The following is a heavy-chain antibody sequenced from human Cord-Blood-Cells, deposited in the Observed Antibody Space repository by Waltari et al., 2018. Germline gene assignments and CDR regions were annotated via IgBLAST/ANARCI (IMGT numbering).Heavy chain of an antibody. Sequence: QVQLQQWGAGLLKPSETLSLTCAVYGGSFSGYYWSWIRQPPGKGLEWIGEINHSGSTNYNPSLKSRVTISVDTSKNQFSLKLSSVTAADTAVYYCARCSSGYSYGYYYYYYMDVWGKGTTVTVSS. CDR3: ARCSSGYSYGYYYYYYMDV. V-gene: IGHV4-34*01. D-gene: IGHD5-18*01. CDR2: INHSGST. CDR1: GGSFSGYY. J-gene: IGHJ6*03.